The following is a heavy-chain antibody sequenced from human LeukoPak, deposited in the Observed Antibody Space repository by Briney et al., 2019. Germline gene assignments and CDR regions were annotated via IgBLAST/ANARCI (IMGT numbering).Heavy chain of an antibody. V-gene: IGHV4-31*03. CDR2: IYYSGST. J-gene: IGHJ4*02. D-gene: IGHD3-16*02. Sequence: SQTLSLTCTVSGGSISSGGYYWSWIRQHPGKGLEWIGYIYYSGSTNYNPSLKSRVTISVDTSKNQFSLKLSSVTAADTAVYYCARAHYDYVWGSYRWSFDYWGQGTLVTVSS. CDR1: GGSISSGGYY. CDR3: ARAHYDYVWGSYRWSFDY.